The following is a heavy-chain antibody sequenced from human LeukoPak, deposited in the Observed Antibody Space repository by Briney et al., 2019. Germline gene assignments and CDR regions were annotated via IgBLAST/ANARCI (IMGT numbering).Heavy chain of an antibody. V-gene: IGHV1-2*02. D-gene: IGHD1-26*01. Sequence: ASVKVSCKASGYTFTGYYMHWVRQAPGQGLEWMGWINPNSGGTNYAQKFQGRVTMTRDTSISTAYMELSRLRSEDTAVYYCARVFQYSGSSVDYWGQGTLVTVSS. J-gene: IGHJ4*02. CDR3: ARVFQYSGSSVDY. CDR1: GYTFTGYY. CDR2: INPNSGGT.